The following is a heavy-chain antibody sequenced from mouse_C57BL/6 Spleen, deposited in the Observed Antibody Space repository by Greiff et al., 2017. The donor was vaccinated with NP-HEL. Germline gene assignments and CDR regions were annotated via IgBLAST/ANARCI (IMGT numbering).Heavy chain of an antibody. CDR2: ISSGSSTI. D-gene: IGHD1-1*01. Sequence: EVQLQQSGGGLVKPGGSLKLSCAASGFTFSDYGMHWVRQAPEKGLEWVAYISSGSSTIYYADTVKGRFTISRDNAKNTLFLQMTSLRSEDTAMYYCARPYYYGSSSFDYWGQGTTLTVSS. CDR3: ARPYYYGSSSFDY. V-gene: IGHV5-17*01. J-gene: IGHJ2*01. CDR1: GFTFSDYG.